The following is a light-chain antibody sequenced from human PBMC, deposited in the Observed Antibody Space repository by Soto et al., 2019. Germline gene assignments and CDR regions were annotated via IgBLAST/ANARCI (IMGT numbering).Light chain of an antibody. Sequence: DIQMTQSPSTLSASVGDRVTITCRASQTINDWLAWYQQKPGKAPKLLIHKASSLESGVPSRFSGSGSGTEFTLTISSLQPDDFATYYCQQYNSYSYTFGQGNKLEIK. J-gene: IGKJ2*01. CDR2: KAS. V-gene: IGKV1-5*03. CDR1: QTINDW. CDR3: QQYNSYSYT.